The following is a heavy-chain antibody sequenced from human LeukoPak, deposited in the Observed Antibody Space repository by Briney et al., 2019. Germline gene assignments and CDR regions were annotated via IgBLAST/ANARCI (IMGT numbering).Heavy chain of an antibody. D-gene: IGHD3-10*01. CDR1: GGSISSGGYS. V-gene: IGHV4-30-2*01. CDR2: IYHSGST. J-gene: IGHJ4*02. CDR3: ARDTGGWFGNFDY. Sequence: SETLSLTCAVSGGSISSGGYSWSLIRQPPGKCLEWIGYIYHSGSTYYNPSLKSRVTISVDRSKNQFSLKLSSVTAADTAVYYCARDTGGWFGNFDYWGQGTLVTVSS.